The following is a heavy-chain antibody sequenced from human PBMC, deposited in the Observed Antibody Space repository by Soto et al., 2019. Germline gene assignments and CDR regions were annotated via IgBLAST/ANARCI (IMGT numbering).Heavy chain of an antibody. CDR3: ARGCSGGCWFEY. CDR1: GFTLSTYS. CDR2: NSDSSRGVI. D-gene: IGHD6-25*01. V-gene: IGHV3-48*04. J-gene: IGHJ4*02. Sequence: EVQLVESGGGLVQPGGSLRLSCAASGFTLSTYSMQWVRQAPGKGPEWVSYNSDSSRGVIFYAESVKGRFTISRDNDKNSLYLQVTSLRSDDSAVYCCARGCSGGCWFEYWGQGTPVPVSS.